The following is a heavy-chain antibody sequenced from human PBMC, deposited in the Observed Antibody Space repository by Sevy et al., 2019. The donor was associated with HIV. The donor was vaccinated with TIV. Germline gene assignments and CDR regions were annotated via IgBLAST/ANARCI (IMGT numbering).Heavy chain of an antibody. J-gene: IGHJ4*02. Sequence: SLKISCVASGFTFSDHYMEWVRQAPGKGLEWVGRSRNKADGYTTEYAASVKGRFTISRDESKNSLYVQMNSLKTEDTAVYYCVTHAGMAAAGRVFDYWGQGTLVTVSS. V-gene: IGHV3-72*01. CDR2: SRNKADGYTT. CDR1: GFTFSDHY. CDR3: VTHAGMAAAGRVFDY. D-gene: IGHD6-13*01.